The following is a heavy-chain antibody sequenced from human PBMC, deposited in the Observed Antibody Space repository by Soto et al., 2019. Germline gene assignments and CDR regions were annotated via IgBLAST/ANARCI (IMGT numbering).Heavy chain of an antibody. D-gene: IGHD1-26*01. J-gene: IGHJ4*02. CDR2: IWHDGTNE. Sequence: QVRLVESGGGVVQPGRSLRLSCAASGFKFDNFGMHWVRQAPGKVPEWVAVIWHDGTNEHYADSVKGRFTISRDNSKNKVYLKMNSLRGDDTAMYYCARDRGVGATNAKDYWGQGTRVTVSA. CDR3: ARDRGVGATNAKDY. CDR1: GFKFDNFG. V-gene: IGHV3-33*08.